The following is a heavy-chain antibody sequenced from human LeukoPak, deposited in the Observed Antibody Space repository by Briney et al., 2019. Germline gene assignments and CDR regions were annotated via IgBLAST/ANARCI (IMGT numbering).Heavy chain of an antibody. V-gene: IGHV1-18*01. Sequence: ASVKVSCKSSGYSFSSYGINWVRQAPGQGLEWMGWISGYNVKTNYAQKVQDRVTVTTDTSTNTAYMELRSLRSDDTAVYYCARELIYSASSFAFDVWGQGTMVTVYS. CDR2: ISGYNVKT. CDR1: GYSFSSYG. CDR3: ARELIYSASSFAFDV. J-gene: IGHJ3*01. D-gene: IGHD2-21*01.